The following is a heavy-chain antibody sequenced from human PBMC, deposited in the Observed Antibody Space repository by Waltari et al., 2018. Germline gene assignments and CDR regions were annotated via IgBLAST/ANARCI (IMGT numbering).Heavy chain of an antibody. D-gene: IGHD2-21*01. CDR3: ARVKGISMIVEIRYGMDV. Sequence: QVQLQQWGAGLLKPSDTLSPTCAVFGESFSGFYLTCIRQSPGKGLEWIGEINHSGSTKYNPSLESRVTISIDTPKNQFSLRLTSVTAADAGVYYCARVKGISMIVEIRYGMDVWGQGTTVTVSS. CDR1: GESFSGFY. J-gene: IGHJ6*02. CDR2: INHSGST. V-gene: IGHV4-34*01.